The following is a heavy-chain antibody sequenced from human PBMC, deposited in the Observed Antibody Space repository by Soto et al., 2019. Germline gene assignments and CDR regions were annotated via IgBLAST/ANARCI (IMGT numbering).Heavy chain of an antibody. V-gene: IGHV1-3*01. CDR1: GYTFTSYA. CDR3: ARVPSWEPALTDI. J-gene: IGHJ3*02. CDR2: INAGNGNT. D-gene: IGHD1-26*01. Sequence: ASVKVSCKASGYTFTSYAMHWVRQAPGQRLEWMGWINAGNGNTKYSQKFQGRVTITRDTSASTAYMELSSLRSEDTAVYYCARVPSWEPALTDIWGQGTMVTVSS.